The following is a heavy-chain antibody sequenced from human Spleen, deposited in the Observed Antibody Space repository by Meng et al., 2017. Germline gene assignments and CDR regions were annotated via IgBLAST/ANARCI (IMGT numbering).Heavy chain of an antibody. CDR2: IYDSGSA. Sequence: QVQPQQWGARLLKPSETLSLTCTVSGVSISSGDYYWTWIRQPPGKGLEWIGYIYDSGSANYNPSLKSRVTISVDRSKTQSSLNLSSVTAADTAVYYCASYVSGTYRFDPWGQGTLVTVSS. J-gene: IGHJ5*02. CDR3: ASYVSGTYRFDP. D-gene: IGHD3-10*01. CDR1: GVSISSGDYY. V-gene: IGHV4-30-4*01.